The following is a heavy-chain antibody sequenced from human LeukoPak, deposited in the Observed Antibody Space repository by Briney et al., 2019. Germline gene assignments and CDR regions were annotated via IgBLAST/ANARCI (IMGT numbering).Heavy chain of an antibody. CDR3: ARGGNPNAFDI. CDR1: GYTFTGYG. D-gene: IGHD4-23*01. J-gene: IGHJ3*02. CDR2: ISGNNGKT. V-gene: IGHV1-18*01. Sequence: GASVKVSCKASGYTFTGYGITWVQQAPGQGLEWMGWISGNNGKTNYAQNLQGRVTMTTDTSTSTAYMELRSLRSDDTAVYYCARGGNPNAFDIWGQGTMVTVSS.